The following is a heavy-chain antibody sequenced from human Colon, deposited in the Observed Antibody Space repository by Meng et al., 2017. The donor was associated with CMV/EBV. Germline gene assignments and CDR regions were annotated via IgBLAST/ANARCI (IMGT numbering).Heavy chain of an antibody. V-gene: IGHV5-51*01. Sequence: YNFAKNWIGWVRQRPGEALEWMGIIYPGDSDTTYSPSFQGQVTMSVDKSISTAFLQWSSLKASDSAIYYCARYRAFGEPRRDYFDFWGHGTLVTVSS. D-gene: IGHD3-16*01. CDR2: IYPGDSDT. CDR3: ARYRAFGEPRRDYFDF. CDR1: YNFAKNW. J-gene: IGHJ4*01.